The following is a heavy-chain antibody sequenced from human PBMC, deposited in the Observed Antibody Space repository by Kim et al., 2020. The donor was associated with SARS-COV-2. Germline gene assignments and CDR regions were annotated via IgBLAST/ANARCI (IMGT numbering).Heavy chain of an antibody. Sequence: TNDNPSLKSRVPMSVDTSKNQFSLQLSSVTAADTAMYYCARDPSTYSFDFWGQGTLVTVSS. CDR3: ARDPSTYSFDF. J-gene: IGHJ4*02. V-gene: IGHV4-4*06. CDR2: T.